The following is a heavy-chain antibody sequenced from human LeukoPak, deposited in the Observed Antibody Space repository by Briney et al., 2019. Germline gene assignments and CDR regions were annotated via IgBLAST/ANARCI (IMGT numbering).Heavy chain of an antibody. J-gene: IGHJ4*02. V-gene: IGHV3-48*01. CDR3: ASSSKYYDFWSGYYKDY. CDR2: ISSSSSTI. CDR1: GFTFSSYS. Sequence: GGSLRLSCAASGFTFSSYSMNWVRQAPGKGLEWVSYISSSSSTIYYADSVKGRFTISRDNAKNSLYLQINSLRAEDTAVYYCASSSKYYDFWSGYYKDYWGQGTLVTVSS. D-gene: IGHD3-3*01.